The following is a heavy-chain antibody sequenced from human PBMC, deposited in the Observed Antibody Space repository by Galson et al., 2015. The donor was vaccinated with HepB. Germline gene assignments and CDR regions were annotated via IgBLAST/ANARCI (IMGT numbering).Heavy chain of an antibody. D-gene: IGHD3-10*01. CDR1: GFTFSSYS. V-gene: IGHV3-21*01. J-gene: IGHJ3*02. Sequence: SLRLSCAASGFTFSSYSMNWVRQAPGKGLEWVSSISSSSSYIYYADSVKGRFTISRDNAKNSLYLQMNSLRAEDTAVYYCARGDSRRRYGSGSYYPHTNAFDIWGQGTMVTVSS. CDR3: ARGDSRRRYGSGSYYPHTNAFDI. CDR2: ISSSSSYI.